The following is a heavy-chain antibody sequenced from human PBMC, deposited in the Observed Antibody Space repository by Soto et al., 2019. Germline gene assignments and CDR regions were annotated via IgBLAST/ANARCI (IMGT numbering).Heavy chain of an antibody. Sequence: SETLSLTCTVSGGSISSYYWSWIRQPPGKGLEWIGYIYYSGSTNYNPSLKSRIAISVDTSKNQFSLKLSSVTAADTAVYYCARRVKHHYYYNYMDVWGKGTXVTVSS. D-gene: IGHD3-3*01. J-gene: IGHJ6*03. CDR3: ARRVKHHYYYNYMDV. V-gene: IGHV4-59*08. CDR2: IYYSGST. CDR1: GGSISSYY.